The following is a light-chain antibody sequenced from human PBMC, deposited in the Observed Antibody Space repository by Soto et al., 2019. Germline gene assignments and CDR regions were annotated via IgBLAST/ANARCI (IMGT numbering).Light chain of an antibody. CDR2: LGS. V-gene: IGKV2-28*01. J-gene: IGKJ1*01. Sequence: IVMTQSPLSRSVTPGEAASISCMSSARLLHKNGYNYVDWYMQKPGQSPQLLIYLGSNRASGVPDRFSGSGSDTYFTLEISRVEADDVGVYYCMQPLENFRTFGQGTKVDIK. CDR3: MQPLENFRT. CDR1: ARLLHKNGYNY.